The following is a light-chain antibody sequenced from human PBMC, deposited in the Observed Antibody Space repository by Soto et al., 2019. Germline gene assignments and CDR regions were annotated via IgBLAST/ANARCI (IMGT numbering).Light chain of an antibody. CDR3: QSYDSNLSGRV. Sequence: QSVLTQPPSVSGAPRQRVTISCTGSDSNIGARYHVHWYQQLPGKAPRLIIYGNSNRPSGVPDRFSGSKSGSSASLSISGLQADDEATYYCQSYDSNLSGRVFGEGTQLTVL. CDR1: DSNIGARYH. J-gene: IGLJ3*02. V-gene: IGLV1-40*01. CDR2: GNS.